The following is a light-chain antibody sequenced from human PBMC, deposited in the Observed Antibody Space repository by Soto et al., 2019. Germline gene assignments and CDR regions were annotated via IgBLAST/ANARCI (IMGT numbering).Light chain of an antibody. CDR2: GNS. CDR1: SSNIGAGYD. Sequence: QSVLTQPPSVSGAPGQRVTISCTGSSSNIGAGYDVHWYQQLPGTAPKLLISGNSHRPSGVPDRFSGSKSGTSASLAITGRQAEDEADYYCQSYDSSLSGYVVFGGGTKLTVL. J-gene: IGLJ2*01. V-gene: IGLV1-40*01. CDR3: QSYDSSLSGYVV.